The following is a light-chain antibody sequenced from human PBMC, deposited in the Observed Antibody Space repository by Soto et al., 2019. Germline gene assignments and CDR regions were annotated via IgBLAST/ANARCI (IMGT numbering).Light chain of an antibody. Sequence: ELVLTQAPGTLSLSPGERATLSCRASQSVSNSSLAWYQQKPCQAPRLLIYGASSRPTGIPDRFSGSGSGTDFTLTISRLEPEDFEVYYCQQYGSSPNTFGQGTQRQIK. J-gene: IGKJ2*01. CDR3: QQYGSSPNT. CDR1: QSVSNSS. CDR2: GAS. V-gene: IGKV3-20*01.